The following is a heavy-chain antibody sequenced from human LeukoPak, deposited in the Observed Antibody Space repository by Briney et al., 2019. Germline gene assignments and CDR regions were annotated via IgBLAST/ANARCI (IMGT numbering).Heavy chain of an antibody. Sequence: SETLSLTCAVYGGSFSGYYWSWIRQPPGKGLEWIGEINHSGSTNYNPSPKSRVTISVDTSKNQFSLKLSSVTAADTAVYYCARGKGFRGYSGYLDYWGQGTLVTVSS. J-gene: IGHJ4*02. V-gene: IGHV4-34*01. CDR2: INHSGST. D-gene: IGHD5-12*01. CDR1: GGSFSGYY. CDR3: ARGKGFRGYSGYLDY.